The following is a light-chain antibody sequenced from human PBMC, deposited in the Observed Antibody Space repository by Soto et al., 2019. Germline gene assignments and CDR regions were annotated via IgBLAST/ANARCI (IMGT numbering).Light chain of an antibody. CDR2: VAS. Sequence: DIQMTQSPSSLSASVGDRVTITCRASPGISNYLALYQQQPGKVPKLLIYVASTLQSGVPSRFSGSGSGTDFTLTISSLQPEDVATYYCQKYNSAPWTFGQGTQVAIK. J-gene: IGKJ1*01. V-gene: IGKV1-27*01. CDR1: PGISNY. CDR3: QKYNSAPWT.